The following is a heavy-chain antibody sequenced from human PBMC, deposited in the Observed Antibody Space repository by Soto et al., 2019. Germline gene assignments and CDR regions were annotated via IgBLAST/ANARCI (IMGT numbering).Heavy chain of an antibody. Sequence: ASVKVSCKASGYTFTSYGISWVRQAPGQGLEWMGWISAYNGNTNYAQKLQGRVTITRDTSASTAYMELSSLRSEDTAVYYCARDPIQALGYCSSTSCYWGPTNWFDPWGQGTLVTVSS. V-gene: IGHV1-18*01. CDR3: ARDPIQALGYCSSTSCYWGPTNWFDP. J-gene: IGHJ5*02. CDR1: GYTFTSYG. CDR2: ISAYNGNT. D-gene: IGHD2-2*01.